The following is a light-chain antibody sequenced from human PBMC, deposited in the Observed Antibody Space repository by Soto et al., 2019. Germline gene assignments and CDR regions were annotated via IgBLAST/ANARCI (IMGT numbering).Light chain of an antibody. J-gene: IGLJ2*01. CDR1: TSNIGNNY. CDR3: SSYTSSSTPVV. Sequence: QSVLTQPPSVSAAPGQRVTISCSGSTSNIGNNYVSWYQQFPGTAPKLMIYEVSNRPSGVSNRFSGSKSGNTASLTISGLQAEDEADYYCSSYTSSSTPVVFGGGTKLTVL. V-gene: IGLV2-14*01. CDR2: EVS.